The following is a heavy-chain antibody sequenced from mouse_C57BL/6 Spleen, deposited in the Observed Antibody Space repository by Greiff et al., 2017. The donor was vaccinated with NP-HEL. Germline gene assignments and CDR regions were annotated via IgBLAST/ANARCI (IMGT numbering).Heavy chain of an antibody. Sequence: QVQLQQPGAELVRPGSSVKLSCKASGYTFTSYWMDWVKQRPGQGLEWIGNIYPSDSETHYNQKFKDKATLTVDKSSSTDYMQLSSLTSEDSAVYYCARRGGWYFDVWGTGTTVTVSS. CDR1: GYTFTSYW. V-gene: IGHV1-61*01. J-gene: IGHJ1*03. CDR2: IYPSDSET. D-gene: IGHD1-1*02. CDR3: ARRGGWYFDV.